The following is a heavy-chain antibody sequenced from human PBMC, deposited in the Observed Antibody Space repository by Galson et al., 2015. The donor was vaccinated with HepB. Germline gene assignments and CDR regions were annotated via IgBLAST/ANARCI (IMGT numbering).Heavy chain of an antibody. Sequence: SLRLSCAASGFTFSGYEMHWVRQAPGKGLECVSYISSSGHSISYLDSVKGRFVISRDNAKNSLYLQMNSLRAEDTGIYYCARGRFNYGYFIDFWGQGILVT. CDR2: ISSSGHSI. J-gene: IGHJ4*02. D-gene: IGHD5-18*01. V-gene: IGHV3-48*03. CDR3: ARGRFNYGYFIDF. CDR1: GFTFSGYE.